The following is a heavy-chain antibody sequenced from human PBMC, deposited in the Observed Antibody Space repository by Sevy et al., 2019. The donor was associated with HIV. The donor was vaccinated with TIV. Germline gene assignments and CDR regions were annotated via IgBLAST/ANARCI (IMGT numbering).Heavy chain of an antibody. D-gene: IGHD6-6*01. Sequence: GESLKISCAASGFTFSSYAMHRVRQAPGKGLEWVAVISYDGSNKYYADSVKGRFTISRDNSKNTLYLQMNSLRAEETAVYYCARDRTYSSSSAYFQHWGQGTLVTVSS. CDR3: ARDRTYSSSSAYFQH. J-gene: IGHJ1*01. V-gene: IGHV3-30-3*01. CDR1: GFTFSSYA. CDR2: ISYDGSNK.